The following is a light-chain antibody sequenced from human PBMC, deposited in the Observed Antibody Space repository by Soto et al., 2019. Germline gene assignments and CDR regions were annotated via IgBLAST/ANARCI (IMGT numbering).Light chain of an antibody. V-gene: IGLV1-40*01. J-gene: IGLJ2*01. CDR2: GNN. CDR3: QSYYSSLSGYVV. CDR1: NSNIGAGYD. Sequence: QSVLTQPPSVSGAPGQRVIISCTGSNSNIGAGYDVHWYQQLPGPAPKLLISGNNNRPSGVPDRFSGSKSGTSASLAITGLQAEYEADYYCQSYYSSLSGYVVFGGGTKLTVL.